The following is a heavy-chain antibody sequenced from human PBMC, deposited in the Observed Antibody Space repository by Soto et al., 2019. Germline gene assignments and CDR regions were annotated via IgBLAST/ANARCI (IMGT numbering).Heavy chain of an antibody. CDR2: IISIFGTT. V-gene: IGHV1-69*01. D-gene: IGHD6-19*01. CDR1: GCTFSGYG. Sequence: QVQLVQSGAEVKKPGSSVKVSCRASGCTFSGYGFIWVRQAPGQGLEWMGGIISIFGTTYYAQKFQGRVTISADESASTAYMEVSSLRREDTAVYFCARGVSSGWFDYWGQGTLVTVSS. CDR3: ARGVSSGWFDY. J-gene: IGHJ4*02.